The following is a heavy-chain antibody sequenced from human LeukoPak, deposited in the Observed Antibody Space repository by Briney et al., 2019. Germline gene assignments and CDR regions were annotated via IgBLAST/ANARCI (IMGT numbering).Heavy chain of an antibody. D-gene: IGHD5-12*01. CDR1: GFTFDDYG. V-gene: IGHV3-20*04. Sequence: GGSLRLSCAASGFTFDDYGMSWVRQAPGKGLEWVSGIIWSGGSTSYADSVKGRFTISRDNAKNTLYLQMNSLRAEDTAVYYCARNSGYGFDYWGQGTLVTVSS. CDR2: IIWSGGST. J-gene: IGHJ4*02. CDR3: ARNSGYGFDY.